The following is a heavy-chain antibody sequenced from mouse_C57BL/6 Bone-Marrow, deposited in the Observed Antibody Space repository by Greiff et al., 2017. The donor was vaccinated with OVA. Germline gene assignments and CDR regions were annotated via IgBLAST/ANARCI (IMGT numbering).Heavy chain of an antibody. CDR1: GYTFTSYW. Sequence: QVQLQQPGTELVKPGASVKLSCKASGYTFTSYWMHWVKQRPGQGLEWIGNINPSNGGTNYNEKFKSKATLTVDKSTSTAYMQLSSLTSEDSAVYYCAREGFRSYAIDVWGQGTSVTVSS. CDR3: AREGFRSYAIDV. CDR2: INPSNGGT. J-gene: IGHJ4*01. V-gene: IGHV1-53*01.